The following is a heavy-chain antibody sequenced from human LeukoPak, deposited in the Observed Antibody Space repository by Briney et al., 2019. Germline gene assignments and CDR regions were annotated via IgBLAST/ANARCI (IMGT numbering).Heavy chain of an antibody. V-gene: IGHV1-69*06. CDR1: GGTFSSYA. J-gene: IGHJ6*03. CDR3: ARVVGLTGYSSSWYSGYYYYMDV. Sequence: SVKVSCKASGGTFSSYAISWVRQAPGQGLEWMGGIIPIFGTTNYVQKFQDRVTITADKSTSTAYMELSSLRSEDTAVYYCARVVGLTGYSSSWYSGYYYYMDVWGKGTTVTVSS. D-gene: IGHD6-13*01. CDR2: IIPIFGTT.